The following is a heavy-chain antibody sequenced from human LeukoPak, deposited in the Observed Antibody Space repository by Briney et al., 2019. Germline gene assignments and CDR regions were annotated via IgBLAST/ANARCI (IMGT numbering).Heavy chain of an antibody. Sequence: QSGGSLRLSCAASGFTFSSHSMNWVRQAPGKGLEWLSYIDSGSGNIYYRDSVKGRFTISRDNSKNTLYLQMNSLRAEDTAVYYCARDGGGSDRMYYFDNWGQGTLVTVSS. CDR2: IDSGSGNI. V-gene: IGHV3-48*01. D-gene: IGHD1-14*01. CDR1: GFTFSSHS. J-gene: IGHJ4*02. CDR3: ARDGGGSDRMYYFDN.